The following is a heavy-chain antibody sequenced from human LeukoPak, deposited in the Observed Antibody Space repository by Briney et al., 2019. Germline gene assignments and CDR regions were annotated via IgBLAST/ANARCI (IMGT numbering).Heavy chain of an antibody. CDR3: ARETHPIWFGESGGAFDI. CDR1: GGSISSGSYY. D-gene: IGHD3-10*01. Sequence: KPSETLSLTCTVSGGSISSGSYYWSWIRQPAGKGLEWIGRIYTSGSTNYNPSLKSRVTMSVDTSKNQFSLKLSSVTAADTAVYCCARETHPIWFGESGGAFDIWGQGTMVTVSS. V-gene: IGHV4-61*02. J-gene: IGHJ3*02. CDR2: IYTSGST.